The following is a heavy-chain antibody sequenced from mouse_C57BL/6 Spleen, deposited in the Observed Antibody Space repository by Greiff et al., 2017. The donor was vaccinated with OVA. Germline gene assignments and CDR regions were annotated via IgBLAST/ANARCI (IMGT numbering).Heavy chain of an antibody. J-gene: IGHJ4*01. Sequence: QVQLQQPGAELVKPGASVKLSCKASGYTFTSYWMQWVKQRPGQGLEWIGEIAPSDSYTNYNQKFKGKATLTVDTSSSTAYMQLSSLTSEDSAVYDCAGAYYGSRESLDAMDYWGQGTSVTVSS. V-gene: IGHV1-50*01. CDR1: GYTFTSYW. CDR2: IAPSDSYT. D-gene: IGHD1-1*01. CDR3: AGAYYGSRESLDAMDY.